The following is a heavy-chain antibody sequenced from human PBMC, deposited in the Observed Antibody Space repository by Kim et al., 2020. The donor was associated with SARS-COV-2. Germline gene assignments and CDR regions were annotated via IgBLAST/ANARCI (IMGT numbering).Heavy chain of an antibody. CDR1: GFTFGDYA. CDR2: IRDKAHGGTT. V-gene: IGHV3-49*04. J-gene: IGHJ4*02. Sequence: GGSLRLSCRSSGFTFGDYAINWVRQAPGKGLEWVGFIRDKAHGGTTDYAASLKGRFVISRDDSKTIAYLQMNSLKTEDTAVYYCTNERYWGQGTLVTVSS. CDR3: TNERY.